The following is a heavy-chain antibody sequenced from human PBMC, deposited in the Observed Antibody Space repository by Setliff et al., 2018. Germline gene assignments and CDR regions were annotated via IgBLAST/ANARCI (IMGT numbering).Heavy chain of an antibody. J-gene: IGHJ6*03. V-gene: IGHV4-4*07. CDR3: AREQWLDPPGYYYMDV. CDR2: IYIGGSA. Sequence: PSETLSLTCDVSGYSFKSDDYWAWIRQPAGKGLEWIGHIYIGGSANYNPSLKSRVTMSIDTSKNQFSLKLNSVTAADMAVYYCAREQWLDPPGYYYMDVWAKGTTVTVSS. D-gene: IGHD6-19*01. CDR1: GYSFKSDDY.